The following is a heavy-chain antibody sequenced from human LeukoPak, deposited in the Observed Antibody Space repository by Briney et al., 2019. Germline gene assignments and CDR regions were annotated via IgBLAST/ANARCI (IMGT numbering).Heavy chain of an antibody. D-gene: IGHD1-26*01. Sequence: QPGGSLRLSCAASGFTFDDYTMHWVRQAPGKGLEWVSLISWDGGSTYYADSVKGRFTISRDNSKNSLYLQMNSLRTEDTALYYCAKDRGGGANLSFDYWGQGTLVTVSS. V-gene: IGHV3-43*01. J-gene: IGHJ4*02. CDR2: ISWDGGST. CDR1: GFTFDDYT. CDR3: AKDRGGGANLSFDY.